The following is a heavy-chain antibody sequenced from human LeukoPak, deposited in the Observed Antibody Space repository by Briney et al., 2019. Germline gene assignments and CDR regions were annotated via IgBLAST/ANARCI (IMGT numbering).Heavy chain of an antibody. J-gene: IGHJ6*02. Sequence: KTGGSLRLSCAASGFTFSSYIMNWVRQAPGKGLERVSSISSSSSYIYYADSVKGRFTISRDNAKNSLYLQMNSLRAEDTAVYYCARVFVVVVAATHYGMDVWGQGTTVTVSS. D-gene: IGHD2-15*01. CDR3: ARVFVVVVAATHYGMDV. CDR1: GFTFSSYI. CDR2: ISSSSSYI. V-gene: IGHV3-21*01.